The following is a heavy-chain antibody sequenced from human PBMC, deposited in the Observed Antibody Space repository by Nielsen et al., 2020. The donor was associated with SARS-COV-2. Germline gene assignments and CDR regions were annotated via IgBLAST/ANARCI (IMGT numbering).Heavy chain of an antibody. D-gene: IGHD6-19*01. J-gene: IGHJ4*02. V-gene: IGHV3-23*01. CDR2: LTGSGGST. CDR3: AREDRKVAVAGVPDY. Sequence: GESLKISCEASGFSFRSYAMSWVRQAPGKGLEWVSILTGSGGSTNSADSVKGRFTISRDNSKNTLYLQMNSLRVEDTGVYYCAREDRKVAVAGVPDYWGLGILVTVSS. CDR1: GFSFRSYA.